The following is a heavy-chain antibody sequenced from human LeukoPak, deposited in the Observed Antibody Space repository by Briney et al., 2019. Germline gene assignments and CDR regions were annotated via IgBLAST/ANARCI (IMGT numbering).Heavy chain of an antibody. CDR3: ASRRDGAFDI. CDR2: ISGSGGST. J-gene: IGHJ3*02. V-gene: IGHV3-23*01. CDR1: GFTFSSYG. D-gene: IGHD5-24*01. Sequence: GGSLRLSCAASGFTFSSYGMSWVRQAPGKGLEWVSAISGSGGSTYYADSVKGRFTISRDNSKNTLYLQMNSLRAEDTAVYYCASRRDGAFDIWGQGTMVTVSS.